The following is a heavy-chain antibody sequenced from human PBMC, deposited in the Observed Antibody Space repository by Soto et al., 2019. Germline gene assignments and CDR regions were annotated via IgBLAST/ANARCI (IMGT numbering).Heavy chain of an antibody. J-gene: IGHJ4*02. CDR1: GGTFSSYA. V-gene: IGHV1-69*06. Sequence: QVQLVQSGAEVKKPGSSVKVSCKASGGTFSSYAISWVRQAPGQGLEWMGGIIPIFGTANYAKKFQGRVTITADNSTSTAYMELSSRSSEDTAVYYCARHPGGGRYYYYFDYWGQGTLVTVSS. D-gene: IGHD1-26*01. CDR2: IIPIFGTA. CDR3: ARHPGGGRYYYYFDY.